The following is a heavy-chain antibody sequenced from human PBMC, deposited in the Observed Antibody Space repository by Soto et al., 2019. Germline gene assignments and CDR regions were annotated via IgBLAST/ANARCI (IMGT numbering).Heavy chain of an antibody. D-gene: IGHD1-26*01. CDR1: GYTFTGYY. J-gene: IGHJ4*02. V-gene: IGHV1-2*02. Sequence: ASVKVSCKASGYTFTGYYMHWVRQAPGQGLEWMGWINPNSGGTNYAQKFQGRVTMTRDTSISTAYMELSRLRSDDTAVYYCARSRSPRAHFDYWGQGTLVTVSS. CDR3: ARSRSPRAHFDY. CDR2: INPNSGGT.